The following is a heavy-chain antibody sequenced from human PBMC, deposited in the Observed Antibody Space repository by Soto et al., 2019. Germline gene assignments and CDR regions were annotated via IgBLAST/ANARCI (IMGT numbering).Heavy chain of an antibody. D-gene: IGHD2-2*01. J-gene: IGHJ4*02. Sequence: EVQLLESGGGLVQPGGSLRLSCAVSGFTFSSHTMTWVRQAPGKGLEWVSVISDSGDATFYADSVKGRFTISRDNSKSTLYLQMNSLRAEDTAVYYCARGSTSYDYWGQGTLVTVSS. CDR1: GFTFSSHT. CDR2: ISDSGDAT. V-gene: IGHV3-23*01. CDR3: ARGSTSYDY.